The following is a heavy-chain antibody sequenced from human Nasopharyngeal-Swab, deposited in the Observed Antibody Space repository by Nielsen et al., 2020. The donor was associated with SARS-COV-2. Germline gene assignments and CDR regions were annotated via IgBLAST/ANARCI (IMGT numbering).Heavy chain of an antibody. V-gene: IGHV1-46*01. D-gene: IGHD3-9*01. J-gene: IGHJ5*02. CDR2: INPSDGST. CDR1: GYTFTSYY. CDR3: AREFQWRVILTGPTTSWFDH. Sequence: ASVKVSCKASGYTFTSYYMHWVRQAPGQGLEWMGIINPSDGSTSYAQKFQGRVTMTRDTSTSTVYMELSSLRSEDTAVYYCAREFQWRVILTGPTTSWFDHWGQGTLVTVSS.